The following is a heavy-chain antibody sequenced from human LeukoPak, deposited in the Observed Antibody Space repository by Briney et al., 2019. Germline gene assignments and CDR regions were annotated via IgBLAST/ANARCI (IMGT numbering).Heavy chain of an antibody. J-gene: IGHJ4*02. V-gene: IGHV3-74*01. CDR1: GFTFSSRL. CDR2: IKDDGTT. Sequence: GGSLRLSCAVSGFTFSSRLMHWVRQAPGKGLVWVALIKDDGTTNYADSVRGRFTASRDDAKNTVYLQMSSLRADDTAVYYCHPLSYVSDWGQGTLVTVSA. D-gene: IGHD3-10*02. CDR3: HPLSYVSD.